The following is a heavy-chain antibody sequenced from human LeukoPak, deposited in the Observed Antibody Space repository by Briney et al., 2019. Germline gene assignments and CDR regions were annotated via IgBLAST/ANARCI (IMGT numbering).Heavy chain of an antibody. J-gene: IGHJ2*01. CDR3: ARPNWDYWYFDL. CDR2: IYYSGST. CDR1: GGSISSYY. V-gene: IGHV4-59*08. D-gene: IGHD7-27*01. Sequence: SETLSLTCTVSGGSISSYYWSWIRQPPGKGLEWIGYIYYSGSTNYNPSLKSRVTISVDTSKNQFSLKLSSVTAADTAVYYCARPNWDYWYFDLWGRGTLVTVSS.